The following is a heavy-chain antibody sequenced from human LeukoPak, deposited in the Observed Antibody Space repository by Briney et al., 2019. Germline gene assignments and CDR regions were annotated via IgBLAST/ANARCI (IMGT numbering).Heavy chain of an antibody. V-gene: IGHV3-21*01. CDR1: GFTFSSYS. D-gene: IGHD1-26*01. CDR3: ARDQTPMDSGTYGFDY. CDR2: ISSSSSYI. J-gene: IGHJ4*02. Sequence: PGGSLRLSCTASGFTFSSYSMNWVRQAPGKGLEWVSSISSSSSYIYYADSVKGRFTISRDSSENTLYLQMNRLRAEDTAVYYCARDQTPMDSGTYGFDYWGQGTLVTVSS.